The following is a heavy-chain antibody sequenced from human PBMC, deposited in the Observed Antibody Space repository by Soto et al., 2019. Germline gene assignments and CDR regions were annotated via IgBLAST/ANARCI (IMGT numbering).Heavy chain of an antibody. Sequence: SETLSLTCTASGDSMSTYYWNWIRQSPGKGLEWIGGSSYSETTYYNPSLTSPVTISLDTSKNQFSLNLTSVAAADTAVYYCARTYYYDSSGYYVGAFDIWGQGTMVTVSS. CDR2: SSYSETT. D-gene: IGHD3-22*01. CDR3: ARTYYYDSSGYYVGAFDI. V-gene: IGHV4-59*08. J-gene: IGHJ3*02. CDR1: GDSMSTYY.